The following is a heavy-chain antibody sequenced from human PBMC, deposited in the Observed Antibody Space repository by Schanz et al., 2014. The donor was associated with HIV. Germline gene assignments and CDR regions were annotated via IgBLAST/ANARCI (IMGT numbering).Heavy chain of an antibody. CDR1: GFTFSRYW. CDR3: ARASAAARY. J-gene: IGHJ4*02. V-gene: IGHV3-7*01. D-gene: IGHD6-13*01. CDR2: IKQDGSEK. Sequence: EVQLVESGGGLVQPGGSLRLSCAASGFTFSRYWMNWVRQAPGKGLEWVANIKQDGSEKHYVDSVKGRFTISRDNAKNLLYLHMNSLRDEDTAVYYCARASAAARYWGQGTLVIVSP.